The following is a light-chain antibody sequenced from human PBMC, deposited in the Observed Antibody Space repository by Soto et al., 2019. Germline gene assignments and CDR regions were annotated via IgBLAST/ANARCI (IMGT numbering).Light chain of an antibody. CDR1: ESVSDN. J-gene: IGKJ2*01. CDR2: AAT. V-gene: IGKV3D-15*01. CDR3: QQYDKWPPYT. Sequence: EILMTQSPASLSVSPGERATLSCRASESVSDNLAWYQQKPGQAPRLLIYAATNRAAGIPGRITGSGSGTEFTLTISSLQSEDFAVYYCQQYDKWPPYTFGQGTKLEIK.